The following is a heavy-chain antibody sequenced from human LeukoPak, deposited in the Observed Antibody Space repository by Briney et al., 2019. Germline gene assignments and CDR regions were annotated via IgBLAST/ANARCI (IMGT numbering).Heavy chain of an antibody. CDR1: GGTFSSYA. CDR2: INPNSGGT. CDR3: ARGGSSRRNYYYYMDV. V-gene: IGHV1-2*02. J-gene: IGHJ6*03. Sequence: ASVKVSCKASGGTFSSYAISWVRQAPGQGLEWMGWINPNSGGTNYAQKFQGRVTMTRDTPISTAYMELSRLRSDDTAVYYCARGGSSRRNYYYYMDVWGKGTTVTVSS. D-gene: IGHD6-6*01.